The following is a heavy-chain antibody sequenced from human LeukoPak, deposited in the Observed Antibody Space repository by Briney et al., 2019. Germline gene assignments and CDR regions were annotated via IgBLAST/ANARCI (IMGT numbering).Heavy chain of an antibody. CDR1: GGSISSGGYS. Sequence: SETLSLTCAVSGGSISSGGYSWSWIRQPPGKGLEWIGYIYHSGSTYYNPSLKSRVTISVDRSKNQFSLKLSPVTAADTAVYYCARGTPDYYGSGSYYLAYGMDVWGKGTTVTVSS. V-gene: IGHV4-30-2*01. J-gene: IGHJ6*04. D-gene: IGHD3-10*01. CDR3: ARGTPDYYGSGSYYLAYGMDV. CDR2: IYHSGST.